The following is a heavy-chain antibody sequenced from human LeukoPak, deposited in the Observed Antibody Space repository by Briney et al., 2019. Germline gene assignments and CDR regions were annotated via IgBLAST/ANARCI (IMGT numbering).Heavy chain of an antibody. Sequence: PGGSLRLSCAASGFTFSNYWMSWVRQAPGKGLEWVAQINQDGSENYYVDSVKGRFTISRDNAKNSLYLQFNSLRAEDTALYHCARDKQVGATTGSWFDPWGQGTLVTVSS. CDR2: INQDGSEN. V-gene: IGHV3-7*01. D-gene: IGHD1-26*01. J-gene: IGHJ5*02. CDR1: GFTFSNYW. CDR3: ARDKQVGATTGSWFDP.